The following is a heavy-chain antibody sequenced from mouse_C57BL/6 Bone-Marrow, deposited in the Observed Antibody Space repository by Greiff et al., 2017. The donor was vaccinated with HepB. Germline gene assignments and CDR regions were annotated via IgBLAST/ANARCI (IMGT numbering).Heavy chain of an antibody. V-gene: IGHV1-78*01. Sequence: QVQLQQSDAELVKPGASVKISCTVSGYTFTDYTIHWMKQRPEQGLEWIGYIYPRDGSTKYNEKFKGKATLTADKSSSTAYMQLNSLTSEDSAVYFYARPCYDGYYKGGMDYWGQGTSVTVSS. CDR3: ARPCYDGYYKGGMDY. D-gene: IGHD2-3*01. CDR2: IYPRDGST. J-gene: IGHJ4*01. CDR1: GYTFTDYT.